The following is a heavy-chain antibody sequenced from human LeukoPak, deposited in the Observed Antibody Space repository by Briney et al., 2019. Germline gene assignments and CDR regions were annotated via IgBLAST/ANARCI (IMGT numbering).Heavy chain of an antibody. J-gene: IGHJ4*02. Sequence: PGGSLRLSCAASGFTFSNAWMSWVRQAPGKGLEWVGRIKSKTDGGTTDYAARVKGRFTIARDESKNTLYLQMNSLKTEDTAVYYCTTRTHYDILTDYLPLVDYWGQGTLVTVSS. D-gene: IGHD3-9*01. CDR2: IKSKTDGGTT. V-gene: IGHV3-15*01. CDR1: GFTFSNAW. CDR3: TTRTHYDILTDYLPLVDY.